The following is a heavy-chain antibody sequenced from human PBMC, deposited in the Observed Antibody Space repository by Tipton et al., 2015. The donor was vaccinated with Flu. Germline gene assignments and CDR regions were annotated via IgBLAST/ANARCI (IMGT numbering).Heavy chain of an antibody. J-gene: IGHJ6*02. CDR3: AGDRGGRYYFYGMDV. V-gene: IGHV3-7*01. Sequence: SLRLSCTASGFTFSSSWMGWVRQAPGKGLQWVASIMRDGSEQNYVDSVNGRFTISRDNAKNSLYLQMNSLRTDDTAVYYCAGDRGGRYYFYGMDVWGQGTTVTVSS. CDR2: IMRDGSEQ. D-gene: IGHD2-21*01. CDR1: GFTFSSSW.